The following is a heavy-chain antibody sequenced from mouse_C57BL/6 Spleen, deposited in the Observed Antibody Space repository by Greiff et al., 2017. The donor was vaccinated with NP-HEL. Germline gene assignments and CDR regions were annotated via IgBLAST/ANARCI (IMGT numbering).Heavy chain of an antibody. CDR1: GYAFSSSW. CDR2: IYPGDGDT. J-gene: IGHJ3*01. CDR3: AREGQLRLVTWFAY. Sequence: QVQLQQSGPELVKPGASVKISCKASGYAFSSSWMNWVKQRPGKGLEWIGRIYPGDGDTNYNGKFKGKATLTADKSSSTAYMQLSSLTSEDSAVYFCAREGQLRLVTWFAYWGQGTLVTVSA. V-gene: IGHV1-82*01. D-gene: IGHD3-2*02.